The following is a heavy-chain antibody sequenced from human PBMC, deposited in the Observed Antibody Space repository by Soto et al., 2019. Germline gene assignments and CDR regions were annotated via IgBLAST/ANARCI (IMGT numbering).Heavy chain of an antibody. J-gene: IGHJ4*02. CDR3: ARGSYYYDSSGYYGEYYFDY. Sequence: GGSLRLSCAASGFTVSSNYMSWVRQAPGKGLEWVSVIYSGGSTYYADSVKGRFTISRDNSKNTLYLQMNSLRAEDTAVYYCARGSYYYDSSGYYGEYYFDYWGQGTLVTVSS. V-gene: IGHV3-53*01. CDR2: IYSGGST. CDR1: GFTVSSNY. D-gene: IGHD3-22*01.